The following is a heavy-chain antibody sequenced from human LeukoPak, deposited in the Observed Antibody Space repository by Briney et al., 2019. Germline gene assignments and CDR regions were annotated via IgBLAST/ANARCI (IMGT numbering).Heavy chain of an antibody. CDR1: GYSISSGYY. D-gene: IGHD3-16*02. J-gene: IGHJ4*02. V-gene: IGHV4-38-2*02. CDR2: IYHSGST. Sequence: PSETLSLTCTVSGYSISSGYYWGWIRQPPGKGLEWIGSIYHSGSTYYNPSLKSRVTISVDTSKNQFSLKLSSVTAADTAVYYCARYDVWGSYRAFDYWGQGTLVTVSS. CDR3: ARYDVWGSYRAFDY.